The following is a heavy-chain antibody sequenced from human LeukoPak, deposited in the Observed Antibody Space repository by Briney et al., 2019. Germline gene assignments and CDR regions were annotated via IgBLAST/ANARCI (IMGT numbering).Heavy chain of an antibody. CDR3: ARDRDY. Sequence: SETLSLTCTVSGGSISSYYWSWIRQPPGKGLEWIGYIYYSGSTNYNPSLKSRVTISVDTSKNQFSLKLSTVTAADTAVYYCARDRDYWGQGTLVTVSS. V-gene: IGHV4-59*01. J-gene: IGHJ4*02. CDR2: IYYSGST. CDR1: GGSISSYY.